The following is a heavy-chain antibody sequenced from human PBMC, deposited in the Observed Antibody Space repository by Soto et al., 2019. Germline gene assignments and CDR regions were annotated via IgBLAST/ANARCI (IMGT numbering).Heavy chain of an antibody. CDR2: INAGNGNT. Sequence: ASVKVSCKASGYTFTSYAMHWVRQAPGQRLEWMGWINAGNGNTKYSQKFQGRVTITRDTSASTAYMELSSLRSEDTAVYYCARGPGVVPAAPYYYSMDVWGTGTTVTLSS. V-gene: IGHV1-3*01. J-gene: IGHJ6*03. CDR3: ARGPGVVPAAPYYYSMDV. CDR1: GYTFTSYA. D-gene: IGHD2-2*01.